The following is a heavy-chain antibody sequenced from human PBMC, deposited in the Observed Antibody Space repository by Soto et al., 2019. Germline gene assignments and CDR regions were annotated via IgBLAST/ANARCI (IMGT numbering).Heavy chain of an antibody. CDR2: IIPIFGTA. Sequence: QVQLVQSGAEVKKPGSSVKVSCKASGGTFSSYAISWVRQAPGQGLEWMGGIIPIFGTANYAQKFQGRVTITAAESTSTAYMELSSLRSEDTAVYYCARGYYYDSSGYSGYWYFDLWGRGTLVTVSS. V-gene: IGHV1-69*12. CDR3: ARGYYYDSSGYSGYWYFDL. D-gene: IGHD3-22*01. CDR1: GGTFSSYA. J-gene: IGHJ2*01.